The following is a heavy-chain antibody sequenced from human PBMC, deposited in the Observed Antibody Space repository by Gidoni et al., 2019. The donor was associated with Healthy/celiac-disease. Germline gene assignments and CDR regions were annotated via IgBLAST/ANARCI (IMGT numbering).Heavy chain of an antibody. J-gene: IGHJ6*02. V-gene: IGHV3-7*01. Sequence: EVQLVESGGGLVQPGGSLRLSCSSSGFPLSSYWQSWVRQAPGKGLEWVANIKQDGSEKYYVDSVKGRFTISRDNAKNALYLQMNSLRAEDTAVYYCARDDSIVVVPAVMGRDYYGMDVWGQGTTVTVSS. D-gene: IGHD2-2*01. CDR2: IKQDGSEK. CDR1: GFPLSSYW. CDR3: ARDDSIVVVPAVMGRDYYGMDV.